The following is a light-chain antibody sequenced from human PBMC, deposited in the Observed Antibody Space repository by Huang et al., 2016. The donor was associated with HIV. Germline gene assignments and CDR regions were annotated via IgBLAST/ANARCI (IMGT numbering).Light chain of an antibody. V-gene: IGKV1-NL1*01. CDR2: TAP. J-gene: IGKJ1*01. CDR1: QGISNS. CDR3: QQYYSPPQT. Sequence: DIQLTQSPSSLSASVGDRVTITCRASQGISNSLFWYQQKPGEAPKRLLYTAPRWESGVPSRFSGSGSGTDYTLTISSLQPEDFATYYCQQYYSPPQTFGQGTKVEIK.